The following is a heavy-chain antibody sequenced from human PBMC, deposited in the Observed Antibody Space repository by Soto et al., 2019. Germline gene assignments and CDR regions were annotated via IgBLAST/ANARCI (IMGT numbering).Heavy chain of an antibody. CDR3: ARGPEYDILTGYHY. J-gene: IGHJ4*02. D-gene: IGHD3-9*01. Sequence: TSETLSLTCTVSGGSVSTSIYYWGWIRQPPGKGLEWIGSMSYSGSTSYNPSLKSRVTISVDTSKNQFSLKLSSVTAADTAVYYCARGPEYDILTGYHYWGQGTLVTVSS. CDR2: MSYSGST. V-gene: IGHV4-39*07. CDR1: GGSVSTSIYY.